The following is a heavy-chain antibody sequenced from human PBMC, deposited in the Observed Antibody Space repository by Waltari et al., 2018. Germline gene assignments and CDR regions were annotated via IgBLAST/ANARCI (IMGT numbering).Heavy chain of an antibody. V-gene: IGHV3-23*01. Sequence: EVQLLESGGGLVQPGGSLRLSCAASGFTFSSYAMSWVRQAPGKGLDWVSDMSGSGGRTYYADAVKGRFTISRDNSKNTLYLQMNSLRAEDTAVYYCAKDYYDSPYYFDYWGQGTLVTVSS. CDR2: MSGSGGRT. CDR3: AKDYYDSPYYFDY. J-gene: IGHJ4*02. CDR1: GFTFSSYA. D-gene: IGHD3-22*01.